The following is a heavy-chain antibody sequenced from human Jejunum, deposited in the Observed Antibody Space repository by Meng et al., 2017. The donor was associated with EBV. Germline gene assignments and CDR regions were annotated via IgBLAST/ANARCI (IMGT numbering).Heavy chain of an antibody. CDR2: ISNDGNNK. CDR1: GFTFSGHA. CDR3: TREWGADY. Sequence: GGSGGGVVQPGRSLRLSCAASGFTFSGHAMQWVRQAPGKGLKWVALISNDGNNKYYADSVKGRFTISRDNSKNTLYLQMNSLRVDDTALYYCTREWGADYWGQGTLVTVSS. J-gene: IGHJ4*02. D-gene: IGHD3-16*01. V-gene: IGHV3-30-3*01.